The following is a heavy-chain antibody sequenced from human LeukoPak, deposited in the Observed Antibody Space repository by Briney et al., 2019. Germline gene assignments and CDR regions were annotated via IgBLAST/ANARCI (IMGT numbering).Heavy chain of an antibody. J-gene: IGHJ4*02. D-gene: IGHD5-18*01. CDR2: INPNSGGT. Sequence: ASVKVSCKPSGYTFTGYYMHWVRQAPGQGLEWMGWINPNSGGTNYAQKFQGWVTMTRDTSISTAYMELSRLRSDDTAVYYCARGGRGYSYGYGFDYWGQGTLVTVSS. CDR1: GYTFTGYY. V-gene: IGHV1-2*04. CDR3: ARGGRGYSYGYGFDY.